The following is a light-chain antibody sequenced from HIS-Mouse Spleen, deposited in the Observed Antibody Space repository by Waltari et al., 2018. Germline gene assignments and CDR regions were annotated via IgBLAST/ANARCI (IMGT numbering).Light chain of an antibody. Sequence: QSVLTQPPSASGTPGQRVTISCSGSSSNIGSNYVYWYQQLPGTAPKLLIYRNNHRPSGIPERFSGSSSGTMATLTISGAQVEDEADYYCYSTDSSGNHRVFGGGTKLTVL. CDR1: SSNIGSNY. V-gene: IGLV1-47*01. CDR2: RNN. J-gene: IGLJ2*01. CDR3: YSTDSSGNHRV.